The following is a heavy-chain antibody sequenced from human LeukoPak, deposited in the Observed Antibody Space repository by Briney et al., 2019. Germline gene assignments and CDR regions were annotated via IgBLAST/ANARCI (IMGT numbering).Heavy chain of an antibody. J-gene: IGHJ4*02. D-gene: IGHD3-22*01. CDR1: GGSISSSSYY. V-gene: IGHV4-39*07. CDR3: ARVEGLYYYDSSGYYTGGPRNVGVDY. Sequence: SETLSLTCTVSGGSISSSSYYWGWIRQPPGKGLEWIGSIYHSGSTYYNPSLKSRVTISVDTSKNQFSLKLSSVTAADTAVYYCARVEGLYYYDSSGYYTGGPRNVGVDYWGQGTLVTVSS. CDR2: IYHSGST.